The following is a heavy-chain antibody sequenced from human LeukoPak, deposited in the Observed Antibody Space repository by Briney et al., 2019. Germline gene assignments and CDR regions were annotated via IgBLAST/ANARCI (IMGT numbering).Heavy chain of an antibody. CDR2: IKPNNGDT. D-gene: IGHD3-16*01. V-gene: IGHV1-2*02. J-gene: IGHJ6*03. Sequence: AASVKVSCKASGYTFTDYYMHWVRQAPGQGLEWMGWIKPNNGDTNYVKKFQGRVTMTRDTSISTAYMELSRLSSDDTAMYYCAALGDSYATLTHYYYMDVWGTGTTVTVSS. CDR1: GYTFTDYY. CDR3: AALGDSYATLTHYYYMDV.